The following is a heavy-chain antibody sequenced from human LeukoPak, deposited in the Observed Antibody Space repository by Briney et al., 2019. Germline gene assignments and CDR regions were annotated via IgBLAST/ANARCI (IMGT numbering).Heavy chain of an antibody. CDR3: ARKLMSSRRFEY. D-gene: IGHD2-8*01. V-gene: IGHV3-53*05. CDR2: IYVDGST. J-gene: IGHJ4*02. CDR1: GVTVSSNY. Sequence: GGSLRLSCAASGVTVSSNYMNWVRQAPGKGLEWVSGIYVDGSTYYADSVKGRFTISRDNSDNTVFLQMESVRPDDTAVYYCARKLMSSRRFEYWGQGTLVTVSS.